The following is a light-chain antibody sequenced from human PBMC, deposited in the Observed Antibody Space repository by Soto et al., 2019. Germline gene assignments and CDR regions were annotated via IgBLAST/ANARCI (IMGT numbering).Light chain of an antibody. CDR1: QSILDRSKNKYY. J-gene: IGKJ1*01. CDR3: QQYFTSPWT. CDR2: WAT. Sequence: DIVMTQSPDSLAVSLGERATFNCKSSQSILDRSKNKYYLAWYQQKSGQPPKLLIYWATLREPGVPDRFTGRGSGTDFTLTISSLQAEDVAVYYCQQYFTSPWTFGQGTNVEI. V-gene: IGKV4-1*01.